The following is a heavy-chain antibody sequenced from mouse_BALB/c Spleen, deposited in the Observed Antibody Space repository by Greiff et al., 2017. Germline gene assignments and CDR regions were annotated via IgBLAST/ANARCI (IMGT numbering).Heavy chain of an antibody. Sequence: DVHLVESGGGLVKPGGSLKLSCAASGFTFSSYTMSWVRQTPEKRLEWVATISSGGSYTYYPDSVKGRFTISRDNAKNTLYLQMSSLKSEDTAMYYCTREAVTTVYFDYWGQGTTLTVSS. D-gene: IGHD1-1*01. J-gene: IGHJ2*01. CDR1: GFTFSSYT. CDR3: TREAVTTVYFDY. V-gene: IGHV5-6-4*01. CDR2: ISSGGSYT.